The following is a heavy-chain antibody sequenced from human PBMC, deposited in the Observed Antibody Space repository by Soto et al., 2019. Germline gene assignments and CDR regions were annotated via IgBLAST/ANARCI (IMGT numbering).Heavy chain of an antibody. CDR1: GFTFSSYS. Sequence: GGSLRLSCAASGFTFSSYSMNWVRQAPGKGLEWVSSISSSSSYIYYEDSVKGRFTISRDNAKNSLYLQMNSLRAEDTAVYYCARDRPPGEYSPTGYFDYWGQGTLVTVSS. CDR3: ARDRPPGEYSPTGYFDY. D-gene: IGHD2-21*01. V-gene: IGHV3-21*01. J-gene: IGHJ4*02. CDR2: ISSSSSYI.